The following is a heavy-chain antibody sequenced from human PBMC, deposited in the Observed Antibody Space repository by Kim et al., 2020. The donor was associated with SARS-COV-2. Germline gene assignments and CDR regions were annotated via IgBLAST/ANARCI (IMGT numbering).Heavy chain of an antibody. J-gene: IGHJ5*02. CDR2: IDPSDSYT. CDR1: GYSFTSYW. Sequence: GESLKISCKGSGYSFTSYWISWVRQMPGKGLEWMGRIDPSDSYTNYSPSFQGHVTISADKSISTAYLQWSSLKASDTAMYYCARPYSSSSSRDWFDPWGQGTLVTVSS. CDR3: ARPYSSSSSRDWFDP. V-gene: IGHV5-10-1*01. D-gene: IGHD6-6*01.